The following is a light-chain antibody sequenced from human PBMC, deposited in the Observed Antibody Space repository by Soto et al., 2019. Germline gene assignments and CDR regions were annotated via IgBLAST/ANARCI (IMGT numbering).Light chain of an antibody. CDR1: SSDVGGYNY. CDR3: SSYAGSNNFV. V-gene: IGLV2-8*01. J-gene: IGLJ1*01. CDR2: DVS. Sequence: QSVLTQPPSASGSPGQSVTVSCTGTSSDVGGYNYVSWYQHHPGKAPKLMIYDVSKRPSGVPDRFSGSKSGNTASLTASGLQAEDEADYFCSSYAGSNNFVFGTGTKVTVL.